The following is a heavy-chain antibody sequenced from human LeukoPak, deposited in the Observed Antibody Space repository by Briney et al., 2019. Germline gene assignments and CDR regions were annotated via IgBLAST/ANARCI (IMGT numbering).Heavy chain of an antibody. D-gene: IGHD3-22*01. CDR1: GGSFSGYY. J-gene: IGHJ3*02. CDR3: ARDDYYDNSDFVGAFDN. Sequence: SETLSLTCAVYGGSFSGYYWSWIRRHPAKGLEWIGYIYYSGTTYYNPSLESRVTISLDTSKNQFSLKLSSVTAADTAVYYCARDDYYDNSDFVGAFDNWGQGTMVTVSS. CDR2: IYYSGTT. V-gene: IGHV4-31*11.